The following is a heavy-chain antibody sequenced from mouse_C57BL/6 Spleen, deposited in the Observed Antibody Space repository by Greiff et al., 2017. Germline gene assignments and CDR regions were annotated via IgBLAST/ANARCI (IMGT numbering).Heavy chain of an antibody. CDR3: ARHLRGYFDY. V-gene: IGHV5-6*01. D-gene: IGHD1-1*01. Sequence: EVMLVESGGDLVKPGGSLKLSCAASGFTFSSYGMSWVRQTPDKRLEWVATISSGGSYTYYPDSVKGRFTISRDNAKNTLYLQMSSLKSEDTAMYYCARHLRGYFDYWGQGTTLTVSS. J-gene: IGHJ2*01. CDR2: ISSGGSYT. CDR1: GFTFSSYG.